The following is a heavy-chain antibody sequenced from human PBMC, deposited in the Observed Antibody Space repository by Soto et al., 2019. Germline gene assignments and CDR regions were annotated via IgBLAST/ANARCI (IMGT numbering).Heavy chain of an antibody. CDR2: INHSGST. V-gene: IGHV4-34*01. CDR3: ASIGVVPAAMPRYYYYYYMDV. Sequence: QVQLQQWGAGLLKPSETLSLTCAVYGGSFSGYYWSWIRQPPGKGLEWIGEINHSGSTNYNPSLKSRVTLSEDTSKHQFSLQLSSVAAADTAVDYCASIGVVPAAMPRYYYYYYMDVWGKGTTVNVSS. CDR1: GGSFSGYY. J-gene: IGHJ6*03. D-gene: IGHD2-2*01.